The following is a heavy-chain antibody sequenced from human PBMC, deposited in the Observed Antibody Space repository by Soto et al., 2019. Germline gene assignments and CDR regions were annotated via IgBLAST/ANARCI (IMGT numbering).Heavy chain of an antibody. CDR3: ARQSALWFGESGYFDY. CDR2: IYYSGST. V-gene: IGHV4-39*01. Sequence: QLQLQESSPGLVKPSETLSLTCTVSGGSISSSSYYWGWIRQPPGKGLEWIGSIYYSGSTYYKPSLKSRVTKSLDTSKNQFSLKLSSVTAADTAVYYCARQSALWFGESGYFDYWGQGTLVTVSS. J-gene: IGHJ4*02. D-gene: IGHD3-10*01. CDR1: GGSISSSSYY.